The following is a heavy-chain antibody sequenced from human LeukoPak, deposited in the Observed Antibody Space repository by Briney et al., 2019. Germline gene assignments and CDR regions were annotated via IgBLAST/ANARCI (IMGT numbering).Heavy chain of an antibody. CDR2: IWYDGNNK. D-gene: IGHD3-10*01. CDR3: AQDPLQYGSGSYYFDY. J-gene: IGHJ4*02. V-gene: IGHV3-30*02. CDR1: GFTFSSYG. Sequence: PRGSPRLSCAASGFTFSSYGMHWVRQAPGKGLEWVSFIWYDGNNKYYSDSVKGRFTISRDNSKNTLYLQMNSLRAEDTAVYYCAQDPLQYGSGSYYFDYWGQGTLVTVSS.